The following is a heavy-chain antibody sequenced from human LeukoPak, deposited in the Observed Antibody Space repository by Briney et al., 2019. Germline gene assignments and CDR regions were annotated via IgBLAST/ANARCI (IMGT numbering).Heavy chain of an antibody. Sequence: ASVKVSCKASGYTFTSYYMHWVRQAPGQGLEWMGIINPSGGSTSYAQKFQGRVTMTRDTSTSTVYMELSSLRSEDTAVYYCARAGYDYVYYYYGMDVWGQGTTVTVSS. CDR1: GYTFTSYY. CDR3: ARAGYDYVYYYYGMDV. J-gene: IGHJ6*02. D-gene: IGHD3-16*01. CDR2: INPSGGST. V-gene: IGHV1-46*01.